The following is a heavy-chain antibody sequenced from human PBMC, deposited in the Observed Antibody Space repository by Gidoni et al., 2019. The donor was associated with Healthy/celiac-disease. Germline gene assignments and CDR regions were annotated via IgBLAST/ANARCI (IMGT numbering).Heavy chain of an antibody. CDR2: ISSSSSYI. CDR1: GFTFSSYS. D-gene: IGHD5-12*01. V-gene: IGHV3-21*01. J-gene: IGHJ4*02. CDR3: ARDLSSGYSGYDYFDY. Sequence: EVQLVESGGGLVKPGGSLRLSCAASGFTFSSYSMNWVRQAPGKGLEWVSSISSSSSYIYYADSVKGRFTISRDNAKNSLYLQMNSLRAEDTAVYYCARDLSSGYSGYDYFDYWGQGTLVTVSS.